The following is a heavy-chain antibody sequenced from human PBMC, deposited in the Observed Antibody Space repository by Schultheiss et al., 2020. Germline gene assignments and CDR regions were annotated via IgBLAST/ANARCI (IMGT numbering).Heavy chain of an antibody. CDR2: ISGSGDNT. D-gene: IGHD3-3*01. V-gene: IGHV3-23*01. CDR3: VCGVVILLFHY. Sequence: GGSLRLSCAASGFTFSNYAMSWVRQAPGKGLEWVSTISGSGDNTYYADSVKGRFTISRDNSKNTLYLQMNSLRAEDTAVYYCVCGVVILLFHYWGQGTLVTVSS. CDR1: GFTFSNYA. J-gene: IGHJ4*02.